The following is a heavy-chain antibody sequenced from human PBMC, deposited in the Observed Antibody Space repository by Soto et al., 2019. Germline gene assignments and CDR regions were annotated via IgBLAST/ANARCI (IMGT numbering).Heavy chain of an antibody. Sequence: GGSLRLSCAASGFTFSSYGMHWVRQAPGKGLEWVAVISYDGSNKYYADSVKGRFTISRDNSKNTLYLQMNSLRAEDTAVYYCAKGTAYNWNLYLDYWGQGTLVTVSS. CDR2: ISYDGSNK. D-gene: IGHD1-1*01. J-gene: IGHJ4*02. CDR1: GFTFSSYG. CDR3: AKGTAYNWNLYLDY. V-gene: IGHV3-30*18.